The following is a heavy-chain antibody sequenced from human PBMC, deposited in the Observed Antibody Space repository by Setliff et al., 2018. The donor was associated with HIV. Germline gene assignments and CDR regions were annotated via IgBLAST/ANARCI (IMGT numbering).Heavy chain of an antibody. Sequence: PSETLSLTCTVSGGSLSSGSFYWTWIRQPAGKGLEWIGRIYSTGTTNYNPSLKGRVTISVDTSKNQFSLKLSSVIAADTAVYYCARAVTPNYFDLSADLRGGFDIWGQGTVVTVS. J-gene: IGHJ3*02. D-gene: IGHD3-22*01. V-gene: IGHV4-61*02. CDR2: IYSTGTT. CDR3: ARAVTPNYFDLSADLRGGFDI. CDR1: GGSLSSGSFY.